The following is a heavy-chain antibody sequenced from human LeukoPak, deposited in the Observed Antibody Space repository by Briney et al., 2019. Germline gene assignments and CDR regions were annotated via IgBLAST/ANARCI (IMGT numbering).Heavy chain of an antibody. Sequence: GGSLRLSCAASGFTLSSYEMNWVRQAPGKGLEWVSYISSSGSTIYYADSVKGRFTISRDNAKNSLYLQMNSLRAEDTAVYYCARDSSGWLYNWFDPWGQGTLVTVSS. V-gene: IGHV3-48*03. CDR3: ARDSSGWLYNWFDP. J-gene: IGHJ5*02. CDR1: GFTLSSYE. CDR2: ISSSGSTI. D-gene: IGHD6-19*01.